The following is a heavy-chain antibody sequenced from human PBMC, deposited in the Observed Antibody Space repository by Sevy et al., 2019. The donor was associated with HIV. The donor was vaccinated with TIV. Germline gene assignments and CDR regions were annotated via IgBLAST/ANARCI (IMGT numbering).Heavy chain of an antibody. Sequence: ASVKVSCKASGYTFSDSGYYVHWVRQAPGQGLEWMGWINPKSGATNYAQKFQGRVTMTRDTSVSTANMELTRLTSDDTAVYYCAREGYDFWTGPVDYDYGMDVWGQGTTVTVSS. CDR1: GYTFSDSGYY. CDR2: INPKSGAT. V-gene: IGHV1-2*02. D-gene: IGHD3-3*01. J-gene: IGHJ6*02. CDR3: AREGYDFWTGPVDYDYGMDV.